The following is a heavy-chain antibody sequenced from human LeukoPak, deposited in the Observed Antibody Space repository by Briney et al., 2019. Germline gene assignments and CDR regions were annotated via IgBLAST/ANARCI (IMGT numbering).Heavy chain of an antibody. J-gene: IGHJ3*01. Sequence: SETLSLTCSVSGDSITSRSWWTWVRQTPEKGLEWIGEIYHTGSTNYNPSVEGRVTISIDKTKNQFSLMLNSVTAADTALYYCARGMWFDTLFSAFDVWGRGTMVSVSS. CDR3: ARGMWFDTLFSAFDV. D-gene: IGHD3-10*01. CDR1: GDSITSRSW. V-gene: IGHV4-4*02. CDR2: IYHTGST.